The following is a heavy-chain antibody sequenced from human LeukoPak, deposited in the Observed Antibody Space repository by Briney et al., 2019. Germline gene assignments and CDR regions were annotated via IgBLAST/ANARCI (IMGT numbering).Heavy chain of an antibody. V-gene: IGHV3-72*01. D-gene: IGHD6-25*01. CDR2: TRDKARGYTT. CDR3: ARDGAAGDNSAFDI. CDR1: GVTLSNHH. J-gene: IGHJ3*02. Sequence: PGRSLRLSCAASGVTLSNHHMDWVRQAPGKGLEWVGRTRDKARGYTTEYAASVVGRFTISRDDSKTLVYLQMNSLKTEDTAVYFCARDGAAGDNSAFDIWGQGTVVTVSS.